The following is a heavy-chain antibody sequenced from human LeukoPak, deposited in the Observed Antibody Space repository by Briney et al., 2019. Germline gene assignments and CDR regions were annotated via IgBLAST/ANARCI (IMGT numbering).Heavy chain of an antibody. V-gene: IGHV4-59*01. CDR3: ARGEDLWNWIDP. CDR1: DGSITSYY. Sequence: SETLSLTCTVSDGSITSYYWSWIRQPPGKGLEWIGYIYYSGSTNYNPSLKSRVTISVDTSKNQFSLKLSSVTAADTAVYYCARGEDLWNWIDPWGQGTLVTVSS. D-gene: IGHD2/OR15-2a*01. J-gene: IGHJ5*02. CDR2: IYYSGST.